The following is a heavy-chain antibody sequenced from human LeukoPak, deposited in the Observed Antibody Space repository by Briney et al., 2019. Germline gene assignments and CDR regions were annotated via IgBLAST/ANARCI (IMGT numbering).Heavy chain of an antibody. D-gene: IGHD3-16*02. CDR3: AKDALWGELSPFDY. Sequence: GGSLRLSCAASGFTFSSYGMHGVRQAPGKGLEWVAFIRYDGSNKYYADSVKGRFTISRDNSKNTLYLQMNSLRAEDTAVYYCAKDALWGELSPFDYWGQGTLVTVSS. J-gene: IGHJ4*02. CDR1: GFTFSSYG. CDR2: IRYDGSNK. V-gene: IGHV3-30*02.